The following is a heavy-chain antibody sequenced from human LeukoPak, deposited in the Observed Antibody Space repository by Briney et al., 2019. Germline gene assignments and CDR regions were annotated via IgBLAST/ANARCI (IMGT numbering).Heavy chain of an antibody. Sequence: SETLSLTCAVSGGAISSYYWSCIRQPPGKGLEWIGYIYYSGSTNYNPSLKSRVTISVDTSKIQFSLNLSSVTAADTAVYYCASAFYGDLLFDYWGQGTLVTVSS. CDR1: GGAISSYY. D-gene: IGHD4-17*01. V-gene: IGHV4-59*08. CDR2: IYYSGST. CDR3: ASAFYGDLLFDY. J-gene: IGHJ4*02.